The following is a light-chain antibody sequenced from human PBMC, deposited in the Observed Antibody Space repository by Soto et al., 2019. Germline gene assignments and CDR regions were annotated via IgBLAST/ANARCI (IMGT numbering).Light chain of an antibody. CDR1: EDIGFA. V-gene: IGKV1-33*01. Sequence: IQMTHSPSSLSAFVGDRVSITCQASEDIGFAVKWYHQKPGRPPKLLIYDASNLDAGIPSRFSGSGSQTDFTLTISSLQPEDGGTYYCQQHHHLPWTFGQGTKVEIK. J-gene: IGKJ1*01. CDR2: DAS. CDR3: QQHHHLPWT.